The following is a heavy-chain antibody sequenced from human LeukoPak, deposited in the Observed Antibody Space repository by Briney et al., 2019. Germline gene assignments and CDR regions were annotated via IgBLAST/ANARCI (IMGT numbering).Heavy chain of an antibody. CDR2: IKSKTDGGTT. D-gene: IGHD6-19*01. Sequence: KAGGSLRLSCVASGFSFSTYGIHWVRQAPGKGLEWVGRIKSKTDGGTTDYAAPVKGRFSISRDDSKNTLDLQMSSLKTEDTAVYYCNTPGIAVAGRRGSFDYWGQGTLVTVSS. J-gene: IGHJ4*02. CDR3: NTPGIAVAGRRGSFDY. CDR1: GFSFSTYG. V-gene: IGHV3-15*01.